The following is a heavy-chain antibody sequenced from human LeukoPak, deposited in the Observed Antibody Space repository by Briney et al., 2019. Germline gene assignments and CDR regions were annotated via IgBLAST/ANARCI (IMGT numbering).Heavy chain of an antibody. CDR1: GGSFNGYY. Sequence: SETLSLTCAVYGGSFNGYYWSWIRQPPGKGLEWIGEINNSGSTNYNPSLKSRVTISVDTSKNQFSLKLSSVTAADTAVYYCARVGNYYYGSGSYHRYPYYYYYGMDVWGQGPTVTVSS. D-gene: IGHD3-10*01. V-gene: IGHV4-34*01. J-gene: IGHJ6*02. CDR2: INNSGST. CDR3: ARVGNYYYGSGSYHRYPYYYYYGMDV.